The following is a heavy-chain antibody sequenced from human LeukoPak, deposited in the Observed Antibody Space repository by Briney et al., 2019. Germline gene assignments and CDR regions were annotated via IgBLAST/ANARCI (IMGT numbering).Heavy chain of an antibody. Sequence: ASVKVSCKASGYTFTGYYIHWVRQAPGQGLEWMGWINPDNGVTNYAQKFQGRVTMTRDTSISTAYMELSRLRSDDTAVYYCARPYYDILTGYYNWFRLDPWGQGTLVTVSS. CDR1: GYTFTGYY. V-gene: IGHV1-2*02. D-gene: IGHD3-9*01. CDR3: ARPYYDILTGYYNWFRLDP. J-gene: IGHJ5*02. CDR2: INPDNGVT.